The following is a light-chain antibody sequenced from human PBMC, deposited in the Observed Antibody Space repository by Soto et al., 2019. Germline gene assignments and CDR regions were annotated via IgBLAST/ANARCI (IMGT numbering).Light chain of an antibody. CDR3: QQSYTTPLT. CDR1: QSITSY. J-gene: IGKJ1*01. V-gene: IGKV1-39*01. CDR2: TAS. Sequence: DIQMTQSPSSLSASVGDRVTITCRASQSITSYLNWYQQKPGKAPKLLIYTASSLESGVPSRFSGSGSGTEFTLTISSLQPEDFATYYCQQSYTTPLTCGQGTKVEI.